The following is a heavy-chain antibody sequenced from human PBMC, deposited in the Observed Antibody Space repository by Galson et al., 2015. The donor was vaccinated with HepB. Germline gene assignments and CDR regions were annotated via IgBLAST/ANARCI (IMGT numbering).Heavy chain of an antibody. V-gene: IGHV3-33*01. CDR1: GFTFNSYG. CDR3: ARPRQGCDVGDCYFQSYYYYVFDV. Sequence: SLRLSCAASGFTFNSYGMQWVRQTPGKGLEWVALIWYDGRNEKYVNSVRGRFTISRDNSKSTLYMEMNSLIIEDTAVYYCARPRQGCDVGDCYFQSYYYYVFDVWGPGTTVIVSS. J-gene: IGHJ6*02. CDR2: IWYDGRNE. D-gene: IGHD2-21*01.